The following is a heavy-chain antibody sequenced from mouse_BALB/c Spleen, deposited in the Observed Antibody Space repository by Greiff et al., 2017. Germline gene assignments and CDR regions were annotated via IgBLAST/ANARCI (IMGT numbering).Heavy chain of an antibody. CDR1: GFTFSSYG. J-gene: IGHJ3*01. CDR3: ANNWDWFAY. Sequence: EVKVVESGGGLVQPGGSLKLSCAASGFTFSSYGMSWVRQTPDKRLELVATINSNGGSTYYPDSVKGRFTISRDNAKNTLYLQMSSLKSEDTAMYYCANNWDWFAYWGQGTLVTVSA. D-gene: IGHD4-1*01. V-gene: IGHV5-6-3*01. CDR2: INSNGGST.